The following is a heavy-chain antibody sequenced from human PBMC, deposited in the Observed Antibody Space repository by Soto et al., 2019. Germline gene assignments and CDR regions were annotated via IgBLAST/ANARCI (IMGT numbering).Heavy chain of an antibody. J-gene: IGHJ3*02. V-gene: IGHV3-7*05. CDR2: IKQDGSEK. D-gene: IGHD3-3*01. CDR3: ARDLVRFLEWLSPFDAFDI. CDR1: GFTFSSYW. Sequence: GGSLRLSCAASGFTFSSYWMSWVRQAPGKGLEWVANIKQDGSEKYYVDSVKGRFTISRDNAKNSLYLQMNSLRAEDTAVYYCARDLVRFLEWLSPFDAFDIWGQGTMVTVSS.